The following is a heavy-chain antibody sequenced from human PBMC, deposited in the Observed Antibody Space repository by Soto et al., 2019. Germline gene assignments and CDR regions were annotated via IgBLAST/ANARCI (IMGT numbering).Heavy chain of an antibody. CDR1: GYTFPHYG. Sequence: QVQLVQSGAEVKKPGASVKVSCKASGYTFPHYGITWVRQAPGQGLEWMGWINSFSGATNYPQKLQGRLSMTTDTSTNTVYMELRNLKSDDTAVYYCARDLHSGGKYWYFDIWGRGTLVTVSS. J-gene: IGHJ2*01. V-gene: IGHV1-18*01. CDR3: ARDLHSGGKYWYFDI. D-gene: IGHD2-15*01. CDR2: INSFSGAT.